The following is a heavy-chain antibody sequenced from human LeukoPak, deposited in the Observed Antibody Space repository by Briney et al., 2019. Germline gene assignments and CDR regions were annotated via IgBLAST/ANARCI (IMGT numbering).Heavy chain of an antibody. CDR3: ARVGIVRGVIRYYYYMDV. CDR1: GFTFSSYW. CDR2: IKQDGSEK. J-gene: IGHJ6*03. V-gene: IGHV3-7*01. D-gene: IGHD3-10*01. Sequence: PGGSLRLSCAASGFTFSSYWMSWVRQAPGKGLEWVANIKQDGSEKYYVDSVKGRFTISRDNAKNSLYLQMNSLRAEDTAVYYCARVGIVRGVIRYYYYMDVWGKGTTVTVSS.